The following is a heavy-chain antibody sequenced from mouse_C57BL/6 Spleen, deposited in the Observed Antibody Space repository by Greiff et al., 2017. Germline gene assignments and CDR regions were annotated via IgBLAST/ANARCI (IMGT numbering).Heavy chain of an antibody. J-gene: IGHJ2*01. Sequence: QVQLQQSGAELVMPGASVKLSCKASGYTFTSYWMHWVKQRPGQGLEWIGEIDPSDSYTNYNQKFKGKSTLTVDKSSSTAYMQLSSLTSEDSAVYYCARLSAFDYWGQGTTLTVSS. CDR3: ARLSAFDY. CDR2: IDPSDSYT. CDR1: GYTFTSYW. V-gene: IGHV1-69*01.